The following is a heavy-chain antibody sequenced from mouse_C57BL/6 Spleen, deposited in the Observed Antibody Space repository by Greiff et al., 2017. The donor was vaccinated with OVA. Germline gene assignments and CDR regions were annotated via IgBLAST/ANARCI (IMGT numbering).Heavy chain of an antibody. CDR2: ISNGGGST. J-gene: IGHJ1*03. V-gene: IGHV5-12*01. CDR1: GFTFSDYY. Sequence: EVKLMESGGGLVQTGGSLKLSCAASGFTFSDYYMYWVRQTPEKRLEWVAYISNGGGSTYYPDTVKGRFTISSDNAKNTLYLQMSRLKAEDTAMYDCARQDYDSSFPWYFDVWGTGTTVTVSS. D-gene: IGHD1-1*01. CDR3: ARQDYDSSFPWYFDV.